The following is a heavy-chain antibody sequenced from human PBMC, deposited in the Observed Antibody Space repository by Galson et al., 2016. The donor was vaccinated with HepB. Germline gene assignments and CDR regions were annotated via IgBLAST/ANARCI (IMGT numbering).Heavy chain of an antibody. V-gene: IGHV3-23*01. CDR2: ITSSGDQT. J-gene: IGHJ4*02. CDR3: AKMQGYFDY. Sequence: SLRLSCAASGFTYSNQGMAWVRQPPGKGPEWVSAITSSGDQTYYADSVRGRFTISRDNSKNTVYLQMDSLRAEDTAVYYCAKMQGYFDYWGQGTLVTVSS. CDR1: GFTYSNQG.